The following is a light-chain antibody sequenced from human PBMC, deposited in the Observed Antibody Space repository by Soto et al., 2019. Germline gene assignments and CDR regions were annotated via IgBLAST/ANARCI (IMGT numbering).Light chain of an antibody. CDR2: AVS. CDR1: SSDIGSYDH. CDR3: ISYTDRQSYL. J-gene: IGLJ1*01. Sequence: QSVLTQPASVSGSPGQSITISCSGTSSDIGSYDHVAWYQQFPGKSPKLIIYAVSDRPSGVSDRFSGSKSGISAYLTISGLQTEDEADYYCISYTDRQSYLFGTGTKVTV. V-gene: IGLV2-14*03.